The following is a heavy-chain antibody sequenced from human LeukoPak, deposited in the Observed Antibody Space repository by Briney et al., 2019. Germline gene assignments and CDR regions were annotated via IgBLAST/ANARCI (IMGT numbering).Heavy chain of an antibody. V-gene: IGHV3-74*01. Sequence: GGSLRLSCAASGFTFSNYWMHWVRQAPGKGLVWVSRINADGSTINYADSVKGRFTISRDNAKNTLYLRMNSLTAEDTALYYCATAGNYRFDYWGQGILVTVSS. CDR2: INADGSTI. CDR3: ATAGNYRFDY. CDR1: GFTFSNYW. J-gene: IGHJ4*02. D-gene: IGHD5-24*01.